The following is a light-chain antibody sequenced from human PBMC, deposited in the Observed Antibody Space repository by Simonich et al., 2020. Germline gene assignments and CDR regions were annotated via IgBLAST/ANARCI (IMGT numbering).Light chain of an antibody. CDR3: SSYTSSSTFWV. CDR1: SSDVGGYNY. CDR2: DVS. Sequence: QSALTQPASVSGSPGQSITISCTGTSSDVGGYNYVSWYQQHPGKAPKPMIYDVSHRPSVVSNRSSGSKSGNTASLTISGLQAEDEADYYCSSYTSSSTFWVFGGGTKLTVL. J-gene: IGLJ3*02. V-gene: IGLV2-14*03.